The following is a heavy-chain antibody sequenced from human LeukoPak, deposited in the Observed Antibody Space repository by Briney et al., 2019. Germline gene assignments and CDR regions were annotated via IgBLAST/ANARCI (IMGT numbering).Heavy chain of an antibody. CDR2: MNQDGSVK. V-gene: IGHV3-7*01. CDR3: ATYTHWVAGDV. Sequence: PGGSLRLSCAASGFRVSDSWMSWVRQAPGKGLEWVANMNQDGSVKGYVDSVKGRFTISRDNARNSLYLQMSSLRPEDTAVYYCATYTHWVAGDVWGQGTTVTVSS. CDR1: GFRVSDSW. D-gene: IGHD3-16*01. J-gene: IGHJ6*02.